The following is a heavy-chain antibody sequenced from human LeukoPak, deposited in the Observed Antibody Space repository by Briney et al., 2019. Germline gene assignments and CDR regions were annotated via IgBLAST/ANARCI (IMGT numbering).Heavy chain of an antibody. V-gene: IGHV3-30*18. CDR3: AKPFGVGYCSGGSCYHIDY. CDR2: MSFDGSNK. Sequence: GGSLRLSFAASGFTFSSYGMHWVRQAPGKGLEWVAVMSFDGSNKYYADSVKGRFTISRDNSKNTLYLQMSSLRTEDTAVYYCAKPFGVGYCSGGSCYHIDYWGQGTLVTVSS. CDR1: GFTFSSYG. D-gene: IGHD2-15*01. J-gene: IGHJ4*02.